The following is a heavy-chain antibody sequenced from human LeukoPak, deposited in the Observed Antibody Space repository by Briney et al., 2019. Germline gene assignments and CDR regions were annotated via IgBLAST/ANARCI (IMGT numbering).Heavy chain of an antibody. CDR3: ARGFYYGSGRLNWFDP. D-gene: IGHD3-10*01. J-gene: IGHJ5*02. CDR1: GFTFDDYA. V-gene: IGHV4-30-2*01. CDR2: IYHSGST. Sequence: LRLSCAASGFTFDDYAMHWVRQAPGKGLEWIGYIYHSGSTYYNPSLKSRVTISVDRSKNQFSLKLSSVTAADTAVYYCARGFYYGSGRLNWFDPWGQGTLVTVSS.